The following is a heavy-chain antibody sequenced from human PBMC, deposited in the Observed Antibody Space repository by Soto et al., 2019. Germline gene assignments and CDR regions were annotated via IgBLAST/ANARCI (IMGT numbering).Heavy chain of an antibody. J-gene: IGHJ5*02. Sequence: QVQLQESGPGLVKPSQTLSLTCTVSGGSISSGGFYWSWIRHHPGKGLEWIGYIYYSGSSYYNPTLKSRVTISVETSKNQFSLRLSSVTAADTAVYYCARDPSGIAAEGWFAPWGQGTMVTVSS. CDR3: ARDPSGIAAEGWFAP. CDR1: GGSISSGGFY. D-gene: IGHD6-13*01. V-gene: IGHV4-31*03. CDR2: IYYSGSS.